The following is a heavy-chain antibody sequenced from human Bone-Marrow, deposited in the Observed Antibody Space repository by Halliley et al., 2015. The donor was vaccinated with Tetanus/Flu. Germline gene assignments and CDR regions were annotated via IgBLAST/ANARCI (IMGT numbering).Heavy chain of an antibody. CDR2: IRSKAYGGKI. V-gene: IGHV3-49*02. CDR3: TNTRGNY. J-gene: IGHJ4*02. Sequence: GVEWVGFIRSKAYGGKIEYAASVRGRFTISRDDSKSIAYLQMSSLKIEDTAVYYCTNTRGNYWGQGTLVTVSS. D-gene: IGHD2-2*02.